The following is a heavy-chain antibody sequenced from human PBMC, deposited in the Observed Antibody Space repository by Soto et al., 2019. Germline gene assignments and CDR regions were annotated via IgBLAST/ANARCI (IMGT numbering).Heavy chain of an antibody. D-gene: IGHD2-8*01. Sequence: QVQLVQSGAEVKKPGASVKVSCKASGYTFTSYYMHWVRQAPGQGLEWMGWINPDSGVTYYPHKFQDRVTMTRDTSISTAYMELSSLTSADSALYYCARDRGVRDVWGQGTTVIVSS. CDR1: GYTFTSYY. J-gene: IGHJ6*02. CDR3: ARDRGVRDV. CDR2: INPDSGVT. V-gene: IGHV1-2*02.